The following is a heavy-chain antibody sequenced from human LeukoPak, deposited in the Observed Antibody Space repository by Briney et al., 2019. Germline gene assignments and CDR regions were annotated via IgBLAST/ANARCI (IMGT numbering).Heavy chain of an antibody. J-gene: IGHJ3*02. V-gene: IGHV1-46*01. CDR1: GYTFTSYY. CDR3: ARVGTGTTDAFDI. D-gene: IGHD1-7*01. Sequence: ASVKVSCKASGYTFTSYYMHWVRQAPGQGLEWMGIINPSGGSTSYAQKFQGRVTMTRDMSTSTVYMELSSLRSEDTAVYYCARVGTGTTDAFDIWGQGTMVTVSS. CDR2: INPSGGST.